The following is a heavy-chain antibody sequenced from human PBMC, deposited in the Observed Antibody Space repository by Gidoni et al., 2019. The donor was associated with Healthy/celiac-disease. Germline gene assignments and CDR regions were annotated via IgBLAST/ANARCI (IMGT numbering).Heavy chain of an antibody. CDR1: GFTFRSYS. CDR3: ARGGVFGVVIPPRFDY. Sequence: EVQLVESGGGLVKPGGSLRLSCAASGFTFRSYSMNWVRQAPGKGLEGVSSISSSSSYIYYADSVKGRFTISRDNAKNSLYLQMNSLRAEDTAVYYCARGGVFGVVIPPRFDYWGQGTLVTVSS. J-gene: IGHJ4*02. V-gene: IGHV3-21*01. CDR2: ISSSSSYI. D-gene: IGHD3-3*01.